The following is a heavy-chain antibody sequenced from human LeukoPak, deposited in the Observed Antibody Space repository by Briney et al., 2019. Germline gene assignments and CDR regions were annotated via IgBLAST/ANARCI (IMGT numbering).Heavy chain of an antibody. Sequence: ASVKVSCTPSGYTFTTSGISWVRQSPGQGLGWMGWMSAYNGNTNYAQKLPGRVTMTTDTSTRTAYLELRSLRSDDTAVYYCARVMYYDSSGYYYLLGDAFDIRGQRTMVTVSS. CDR1: GYTFTTSG. CDR2: MSAYNGNT. D-gene: IGHD3-22*01. CDR3: ARVMYYDSSGYYYLLGDAFDI. V-gene: IGHV1-18*01. J-gene: IGHJ3*02.